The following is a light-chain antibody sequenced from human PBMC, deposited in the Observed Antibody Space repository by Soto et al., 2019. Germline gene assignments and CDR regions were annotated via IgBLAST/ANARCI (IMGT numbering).Light chain of an antibody. V-gene: IGLV1-40*01. CDR1: SSNIGAGYD. Sequence: QSVLTQPPSVSGAPGQRVTISCTGSSSNIGAGYDVHWYQQLPGTAPKLLIYGNSNRPSWVPDRFSGSKSGTTASLATTGLQAEDEADYYYQSYDSSLGGVVFGGGTQVTVL. CDR3: QSYDSSLGGVV. CDR2: GNS. J-gene: IGLJ2*01.